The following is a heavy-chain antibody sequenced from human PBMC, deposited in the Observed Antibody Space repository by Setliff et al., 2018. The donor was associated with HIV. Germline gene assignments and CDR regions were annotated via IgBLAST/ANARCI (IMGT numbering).Heavy chain of an antibody. J-gene: IGHJ6*03. D-gene: IGHD3-10*01. Sequence: SETLSLTCTVSGGPFSSSSYYWGWIRQPPGKGLEWIGSLRPSGNTYHNPSLKSRVTISVDTSKNQISLKLSSVTAADTAVYYCASLDGSESPYIYYYYMDVWGKGTAVTVS. V-gene: IGHV4-39*01. CDR3: ASLDGSESPYIYYYYMDV. CDR2: LRPSGNT. CDR1: GGPFSSSSYY.